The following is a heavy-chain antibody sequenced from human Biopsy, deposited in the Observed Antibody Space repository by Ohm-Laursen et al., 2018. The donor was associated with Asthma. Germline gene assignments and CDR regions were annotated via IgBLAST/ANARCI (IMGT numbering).Heavy chain of an antibody. V-gene: IGHV3-33*08. CDR3: ARDIVATMIGYYYYGMDV. CDR1: GFVFSQCG. Sequence: SLRLSCTASGFVFSQCGMHWARQAPGKGLEWVAVIWYDGGNKYYADSVKGRFIISRDNSKNTLYLQMNSLRAEDTAVYYCARDIVATMIGYYYYGMDVWGQGTTVTVSS. D-gene: IGHD5-12*01. J-gene: IGHJ6*02. CDR2: IWYDGGNK.